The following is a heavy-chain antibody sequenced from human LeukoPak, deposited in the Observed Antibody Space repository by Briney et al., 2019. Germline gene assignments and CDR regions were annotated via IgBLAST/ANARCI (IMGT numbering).Heavy chain of an antibody. D-gene: IGHD4-11*01. Sequence: PGGSLRLSCAASGFTVSSNYMSWVRQAPGKGLEWVSVIYSGGSTYYADSVKGRVTISRDNSKNTLYLQMNSLRAEGTAVYYCARGGDYSNPFDYWGQGTLVTVSS. V-gene: IGHV3-53*01. CDR2: IYSGGST. J-gene: IGHJ4*02. CDR1: GFTVSSNY. CDR3: ARGGDYSNPFDY.